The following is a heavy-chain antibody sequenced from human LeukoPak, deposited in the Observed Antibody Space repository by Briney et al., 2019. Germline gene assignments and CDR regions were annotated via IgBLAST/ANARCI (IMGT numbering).Heavy chain of an antibody. J-gene: IGHJ4*02. CDR3: ARARRLAVAGTTWGYYFDY. V-gene: IGHV4-59*01. CDR1: GGSISSYY. D-gene: IGHD6-19*01. Sequence: PSETLSLTCSVSGGSISSYYWSWIRQPPGKGLEWIGYIYYSGSTNYNPSLKSRVTISVDTSKNQFSLKLRSVTAADTAVYYCARARRLAVAGTTWGYYFDYWGQGTLVTVSS. CDR2: IYYSGST.